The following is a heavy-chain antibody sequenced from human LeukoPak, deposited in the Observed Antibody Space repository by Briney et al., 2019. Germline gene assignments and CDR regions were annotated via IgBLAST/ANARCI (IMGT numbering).Heavy chain of an antibody. J-gene: IGHJ4*02. CDR3: ARGHSLWFGESSWDY. CDR2: MNPNSGNT. V-gene: IGHV1-8*01. D-gene: IGHD3-10*01. Sequence: GASVKVSCKASGYTFTSYDINWVRQATGQGLEWMGWMNPNSGNTGYARKFQGRVTMTRNTSISTAYMELSSLRSEDTAVYYCARGHSLWFGESSWDYWGQGTLVTVSS. CDR1: GYTFTSYD.